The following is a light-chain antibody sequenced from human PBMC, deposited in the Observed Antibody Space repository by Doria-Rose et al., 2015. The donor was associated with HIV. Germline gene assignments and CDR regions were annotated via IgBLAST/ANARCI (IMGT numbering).Light chain of an antibody. CDR3: QQYYDTPS. CDR1: QGLLYTSKNY. CDR2: WAS. J-gene: IGKJ3*01. Sequence: TQSPESLGMSLGERATLNCRSNQGLLYTSKNYLAWYQQKPGQPPKLLIYWASTRQSGVPARFSGSGSGTDFTLTISSLEAEDVAVYYCQQYYDTPSFGPGTTADIK. V-gene: IGKV4-1*01.